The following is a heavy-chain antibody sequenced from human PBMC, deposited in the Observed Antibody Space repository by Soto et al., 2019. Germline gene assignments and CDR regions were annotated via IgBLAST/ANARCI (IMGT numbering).Heavy chain of an antibody. J-gene: IGHJ5*02. CDR3: ARDPRGYCSSTSCSQNWFDP. V-gene: IGHV3-30-3*01. Sequence: HPGGSLRLSCVASGFIFSSYVMHWVRQAPGKGLGWVAVISYDGSNKYYADSVKGRFTISRDNSKNTLYLQMNSLRAEDTAVYYCARDPRGYCSSTSCSQNWFDPWGQGTLVTVSS. D-gene: IGHD2-2*01. CDR2: ISYDGSNK. CDR1: GFIFSSYV.